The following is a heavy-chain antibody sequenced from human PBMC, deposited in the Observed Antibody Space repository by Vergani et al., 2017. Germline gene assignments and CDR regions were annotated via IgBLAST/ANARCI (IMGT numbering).Heavy chain of an antibody. Sequence: QVQLVQSGAEVKKPGSSVKVSCKASGGTFSSYAISWVRQAPGQGLEWMGGIIPIFGTANYAQKFQGRVTITADESTSTAYMELSSLRSEDTAVYYCARPRYCSSTSCYNGGFDYWGQGTLVTVSS. V-gene: IGHV1-69*01. CDR2: IIPIFGTA. J-gene: IGHJ4*02. CDR1: GGTFSSYA. D-gene: IGHD2-2*02. CDR3: ARPRYCSSTSCYNGGFDY.